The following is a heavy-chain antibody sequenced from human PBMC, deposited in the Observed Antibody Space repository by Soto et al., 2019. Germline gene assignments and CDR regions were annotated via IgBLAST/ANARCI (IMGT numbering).Heavy chain of an antibody. V-gene: IGHV3-74*02. Sequence: EVQLVESGGGLVQPGGSLRLSCAASGFTFSSYWMHWVRQAPGKGLVWVSRIKSDGSITNYADSVKGRFTISRDNAKNTLYRQMNSLRVEDTSVYYGVKGHGGFDQGGDYWGQGTLVTVSS. CDR3: VKGHGGFDQGGDY. J-gene: IGHJ4*02. CDR1: GFTFSSYW. CDR2: IKSDGSIT. D-gene: IGHD5-12*01.